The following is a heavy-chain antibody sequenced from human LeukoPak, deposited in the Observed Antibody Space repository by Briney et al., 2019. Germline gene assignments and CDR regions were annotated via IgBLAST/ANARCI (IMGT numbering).Heavy chain of an antibody. CDR3: ARDTVVTAIPYYYYYMDV. CDR2: IRYDGSNK. J-gene: IGHJ6*03. Sequence: GGSLRLSCAASGFTFSSYGMHWVRQAPGKGLEWVAFIRYDGSNKYYADSVKGRFTISRDNSKNTLYLQMNSLRAEDTAVYYCARDTVVTAIPYYYYYMDVWGKGTTVTVSS. D-gene: IGHD2-21*02. V-gene: IGHV3-30*02. CDR1: GFTFSSYG.